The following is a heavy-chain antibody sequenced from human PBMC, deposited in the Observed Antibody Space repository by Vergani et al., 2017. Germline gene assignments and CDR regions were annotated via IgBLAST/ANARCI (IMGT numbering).Heavy chain of an antibody. V-gene: IGHV3-30*02. D-gene: IGHD3-16*01. J-gene: IGHJ4*02. Sequence: VQLLESGGGLVKPGGSLRLSCATSGFTLSNYDMQWIRQGPGKGLEFVAFIQFDGSNQYYADSVKGRFTLSRDFSKNTLYLQMNSLRTDDTATYYCAKHFRGWGIDYWGQGTQVIVSS. CDR1: GFTLSNYD. CDR2: IQFDGSNQ. CDR3: AKHFRGWGIDY.